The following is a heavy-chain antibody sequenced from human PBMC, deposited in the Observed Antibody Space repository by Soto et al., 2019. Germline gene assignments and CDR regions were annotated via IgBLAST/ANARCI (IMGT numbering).Heavy chain of an antibody. V-gene: IGHV1-18*01. D-gene: IGHD3-3*01. Sequence: QVQLVQSGAEVKKPGASVKVSCKASGYTFTSYGISWVRQAPGQGPEWMGWISAYNGNTNYAQKLQGRVTMTTDTSTSTAYMELRSLRSDHPAVYYSASGFLESLTPRFDYWGQGTLVTVSS. J-gene: IGHJ4*02. CDR1: GYTFTSYG. CDR3: ASGFLESLTPRFDY. CDR2: ISAYNGNT.